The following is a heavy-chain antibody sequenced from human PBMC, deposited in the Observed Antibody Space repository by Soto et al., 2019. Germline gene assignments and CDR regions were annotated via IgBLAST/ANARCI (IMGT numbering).Heavy chain of an antibody. CDR3: AREDRDRETGLVPAAIDGMDV. J-gene: IGHJ6*02. Sequence: QVQLVQSGAEVKKPGSSVKVSCKASGGTFSRYSITWVRQAPGHGLEWIGRIIPIFGIASYAQKFQGRVTITADESTSTAYMALRSLRADDTAVYYCAREDRDRETGLVPAAIDGMDVWGPGTTVTVSS. V-gene: IGHV1-69*08. D-gene: IGHD2-2*01. CDR2: IIPIFGIA. CDR1: GGTFSRYS.